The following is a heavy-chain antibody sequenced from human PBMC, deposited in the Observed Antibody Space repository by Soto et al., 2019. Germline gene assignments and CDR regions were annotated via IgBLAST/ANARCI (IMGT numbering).Heavy chain of an antibody. V-gene: IGHV3-33*01. D-gene: IGHD3-9*01. Sequence: LRLSCAASGFTFSSYGMHWVRQAPGKGLEWVAVIWYDGSNKYYADSVKGRFTISRDNSKNTLYLQMNSLRAEDTAVYYCARDPTGYHRYLQHWGQGPLVSVSS. J-gene: IGHJ1*01. CDR1: GFTFSSYG. CDR3: ARDPTGYHRYLQH. CDR2: IWYDGSNK.